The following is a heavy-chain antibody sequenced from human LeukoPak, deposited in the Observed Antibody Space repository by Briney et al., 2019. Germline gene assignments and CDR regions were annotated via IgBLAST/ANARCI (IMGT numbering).Heavy chain of an antibody. CDR2: ISWNSGSV. V-gene: IGHV3-9*01. CDR3: ARGSSFDY. CDR1: GFTFDDYA. Sequence: GGSLRLSCAASGFTFDDYAMHWVRQAPGKGLEWVSGISWNSGSVGYADSVKGRFTISRDNAKNSLYLQMNSLRAEDTALYYCARGSSFDYWGQGTLVTVSS. J-gene: IGHJ4*02.